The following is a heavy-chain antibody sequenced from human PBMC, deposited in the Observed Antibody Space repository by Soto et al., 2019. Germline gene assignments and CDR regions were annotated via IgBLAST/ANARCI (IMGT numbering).Heavy chain of an antibody. CDR2: VNPNSGHT. D-gene: IGHD2-2*01. V-gene: IGHV1-8*01. CDR3: ASDMSTT. CDR1: GYTFTSHD. Sequence: QVQLVQSGAAVKKPGASVKVSCKASGYTFTSHDINWMRQATGQGLEWMGWVNPNSGHTNYAQKFQGRVTMTRDTSISTAYMELTNLRSEDTAIYYCASDMSTTWGQGTLFTVSS. J-gene: IGHJ5*02.